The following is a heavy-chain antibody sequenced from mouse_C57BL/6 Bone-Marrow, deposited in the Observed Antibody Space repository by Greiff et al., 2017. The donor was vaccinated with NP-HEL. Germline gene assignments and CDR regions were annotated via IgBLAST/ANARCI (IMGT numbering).Heavy chain of an antibody. CDR2: IWRGGST. CDR3: ARKYSGSSSWWYFDV. Sequence: QVQLQQSGPGLVQPSQSLSITCTVSGFSLPSYGVHWVRQSPGKGLEWLGVIWRGGSTDYNAAFISRLSISKDNSTSQVFFKMNSLQADDTAIYYCARKYSGSSSWWYFDVWGTGTTVTVSS. D-gene: IGHD1-1*01. J-gene: IGHJ1*03. V-gene: IGHV2-2*01. CDR1: GFSLPSYG.